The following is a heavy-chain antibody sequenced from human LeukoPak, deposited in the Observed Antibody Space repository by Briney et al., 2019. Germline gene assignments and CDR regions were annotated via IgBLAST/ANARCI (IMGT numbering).Heavy chain of an antibody. V-gene: IGHV4-30-2*01. D-gene: IGHD3-22*01. Sequence: SETLSLTCTVSGGSISSGGYYWSWIRQPPGKGLEWIGYIYHSGSTYYNPSLKSRVTISADRSKNQFSLKLSSVTAADTAVYYCARDGGDDSSGYYASFDYWGQGTLVTVSS. CDR1: GGSISSGGYY. J-gene: IGHJ4*02. CDR3: ARDGGDDSSGYYASFDY. CDR2: IYHSGST.